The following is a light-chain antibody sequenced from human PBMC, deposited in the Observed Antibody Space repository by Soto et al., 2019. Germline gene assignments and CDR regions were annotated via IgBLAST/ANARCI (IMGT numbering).Light chain of an antibody. CDR3: RSYTTTSSRVV. Sequence: QSALTQPASVSGSPGQSITISCTGTSSDVGGYNYVSWYQQHPGKAPKLMIYEVNNRPSGVSNRFSGSKSGNTASLTISGLQAEDEADYYCRSYTTTSSRVVFGGGTQLTVL. CDR1: SSDVGGYNY. CDR2: EVN. J-gene: IGLJ2*01. V-gene: IGLV2-14*01.